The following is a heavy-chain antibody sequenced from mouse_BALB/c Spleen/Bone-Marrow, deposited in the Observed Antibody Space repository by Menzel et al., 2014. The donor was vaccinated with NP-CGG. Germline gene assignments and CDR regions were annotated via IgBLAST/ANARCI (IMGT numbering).Heavy chain of an antibody. Sequence: EVKLVESGGGLVQPGGSRKLSCAASGFTFSNFGMHWVRQAPEKGLEWVAYISSGSSTIYYADTVKGRFTISRDNPKNTLFPQMTSLRSEDTALYYCARSWGHFDYWGQGTTLTVSS. CDR2: ISSGSSTI. J-gene: IGHJ2*01. CDR1: GFTFSNFG. V-gene: IGHV5-17*02. D-gene: IGHD4-1*01. CDR3: ARSWGHFDY.